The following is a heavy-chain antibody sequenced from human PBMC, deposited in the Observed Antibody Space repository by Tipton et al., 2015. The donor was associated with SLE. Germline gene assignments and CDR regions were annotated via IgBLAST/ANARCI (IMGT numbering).Heavy chain of an antibody. D-gene: IGHD3-10*01. Sequence: QLVQSGAEVKKPGASVKVSCTASGYTFTTYFITWVRQAPGQGLEWMGWISAYNGNRKYAKKVQGRVTMTTDTSTSTAYLELRSLRSDDTAVYYCARDRGGDAFDIWGQGTMVTVSS. CDR3: ARDRGGDAFDI. CDR1: GYTFTTYF. CDR2: ISAYNGNR. J-gene: IGHJ3*02. V-gene: IGHV1-18*04.